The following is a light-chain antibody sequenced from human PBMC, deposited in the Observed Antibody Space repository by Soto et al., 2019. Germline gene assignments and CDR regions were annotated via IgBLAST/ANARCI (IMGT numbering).Light chain of an antibody. Sequence: DNVLTQSPATLSLSPGERATLSCRASQSVGTYLVWYQHKPGQAPRLLIHDVSNRATGIPARFSGSGSATDFTLTISSLEPEDFAVYYCHQRRDWPRTFGQGTNVEIK. J-gene: IGKJ1*01. CDR3: HQRRDWPRT. V-gene: IGKV3-11*01. CDR2: DVS. CDR1: QSVGTY.